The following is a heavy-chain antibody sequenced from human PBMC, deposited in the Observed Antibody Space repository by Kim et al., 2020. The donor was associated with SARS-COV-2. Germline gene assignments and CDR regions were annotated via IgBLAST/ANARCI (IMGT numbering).Heavy chain of an antibody. D-gene: IGHD3-3*01. CDR1: GFTFSSYW. Sequence: GGSLRLSCAASGFTFSSYWMSWVRQAPGKGLEWVANIKQDGSEQYYVDSVKGRFTISRDNAKNSLYLQMNSLRAEDTAVYYCARLYYDFWSGYHQYYYYGMDVWGQGTTVTVSS. CDR3: ARLYYDFWSGYHQYYYYGMDV. J-gene: IGHJ6*02. CDR2: IKQDGSEQ. V-gene: IGHV3-7*01.